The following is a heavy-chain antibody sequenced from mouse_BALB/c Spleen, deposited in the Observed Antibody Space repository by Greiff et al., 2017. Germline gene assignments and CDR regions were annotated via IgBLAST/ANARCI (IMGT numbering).Heavy chain of an antibody. CDR1: GFSLTSYG. D-gene: IGHD1-2*01. CDR2: IWAGGST. Sequence: VQLQESGPGLVAPSQSLSITCTVSGFSLTSYGVHWVRQPPGKGLEWLGVIWAGGSTNYNSALMSRLSISKDNSKSQVFLKMNSLQTDDTAMYYCAGYYGNYYYAMDYWGQGTSVTVSS. V-gene: IGHV2-9*02. CDR3: AGYYGNYYYAMDY. J-gene: IGHJ4*01.